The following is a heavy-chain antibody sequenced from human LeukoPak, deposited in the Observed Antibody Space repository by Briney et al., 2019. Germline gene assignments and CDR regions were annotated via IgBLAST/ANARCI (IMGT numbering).Heavy chain of an antibody. V-gene: IGHV4-4*02. D-gene: IGHD1-1*01. Sequence: SETLSLTCAVSGGSISNNNWWSWVRQPPGKGLEWIGEIYHSESTNYNPSLKSRVTISVDKSKNQFSLRLSSVTAADTAVYYCARAVADNTFDYWGPGTLVTVSS. CDR2: IYHSEST. J-gene: IGHJ4*02. CDR1: GGSISNNNW. CDR3: ARAVADNTFDY.